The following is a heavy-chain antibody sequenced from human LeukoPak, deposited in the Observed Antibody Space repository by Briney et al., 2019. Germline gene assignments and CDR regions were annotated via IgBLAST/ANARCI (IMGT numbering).Heavy chain of an antibody. D-gene: IGHD6-19*01. Sequence: PSETLSLTCTVSGGSISCSSYYWGWIRQPPGKGLEWIGSIYYSGTTYYNPSLKSRVTISVDTSKNQFSLKLSSMTAADTAVYYCARTGGSGYPIDFWGQGTLVTVSS. J-gene: IGHJ4*02. V-gene: IGHV4-39*01. CDR2: IYYSGTT. CDR3: ARTGGSGYPIDF. CDR1: GGSISCSSYY.